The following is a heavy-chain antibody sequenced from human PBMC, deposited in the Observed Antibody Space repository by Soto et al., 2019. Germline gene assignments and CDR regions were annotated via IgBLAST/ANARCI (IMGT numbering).Heavy chain of an antibody. Sequence: QAQLVQSGAEVKKPGASVKVSCKASGFSFSDYFMHWVRQAPGQGLEWMGIINPSGDSRNYAQKFQCRVPLTSYTSTSTVYMDLSSLRYEDTAVYYCARDNSQNYGTPAAISWFHPWGQGTPVTVSS. CDR1: GFSFSDYF. J-gene: IGHJ5*02. CDR2: INPSGDSR. V-gene: IGHV1-46*01. CDR3: ARDNSQNYGTPAAISWFHP. D-gene: IGHD2-2*01.